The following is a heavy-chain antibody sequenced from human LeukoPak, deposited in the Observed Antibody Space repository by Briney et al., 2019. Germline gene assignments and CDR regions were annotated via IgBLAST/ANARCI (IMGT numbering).Heavy chain of an antibody. CDR2: ISGSGGST. V-gene: IGHV3-23*01. J-gene: IGHJ5*02. D-gene: IGHD6-13*01. CDR1: GFTFTSYA. CDR3: AKPRPSYSSSWYDH. Sequence: GGSLRLSCAASGFTFTSYAMSWVRQAPGKGLEWVSAISGSGGSTYYANSVKGRFTISRDNSKNTLYLQMNSLRAEDTAVYYCAKPRPSYSSSWYDHWGQGTLVTVSS.